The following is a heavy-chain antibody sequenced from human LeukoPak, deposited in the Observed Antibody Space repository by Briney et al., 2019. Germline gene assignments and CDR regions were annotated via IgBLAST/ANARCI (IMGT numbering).Heavy chain of an antibody. CDR2: IYYSGST. D-gene: IGHD5-24*01. Sequence: SETLSLTCTVSGGSISSSSYYWGWIRQPPGKGLEWIGSIYYSGSTYYNPSLKSRVTISVDTSKNQFSLKLNSVTAADTAVYYCARADGYYYGMDVWGLGTTVTVSS. CDR1: GGSISSSSYY. J-gene: IGHJ6*02. V-gene: IGHV4-39*07. CDR3: ARADGYYYGMDV.